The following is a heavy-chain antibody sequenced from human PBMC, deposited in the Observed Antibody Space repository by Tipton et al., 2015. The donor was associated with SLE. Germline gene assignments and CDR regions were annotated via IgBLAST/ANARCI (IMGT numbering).Heavy chain of an antibody. CDR2: IYYSGST. V-gene: IGHV4-39*01. CDR3: ARLPRLPFGFSSSWYKDY. CDR1: GGSISSSSYY. Sequence: GLVKPSETLSLTCTVSGGSISSSSYYWGWIRQPPGKGLEWIGSIYYSGSTYYNPSLKSRVTISVDTSKNQFSLKLSSVTAADTAVYYCARLPRLPFGFSSSWYKDYWGQGTLVTVSS. J-gene: IGHJ4*02. D-gene: IGHD6-13*01.